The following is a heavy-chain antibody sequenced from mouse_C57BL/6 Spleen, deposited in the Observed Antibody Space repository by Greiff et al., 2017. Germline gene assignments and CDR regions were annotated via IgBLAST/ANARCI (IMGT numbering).Heavy chain of an antibody. CDR1: GYAFSSSW. V-gene: IGHV1-82*01. Sequence: VQGVESGPELVKPGASVKISCKASGYAFSSSWMNWVKQRPGKGLEWIGRIYPGDGDTNYNGKFKGKATLTADKSSSTAYMQLSSLTSEDSAVYFCARWGDYAMDYWGQGTSVTVSS. CDR3: ARWGDYAMDY. CDR2: IYPGDGDT. J-gene: IGHJ4*01.